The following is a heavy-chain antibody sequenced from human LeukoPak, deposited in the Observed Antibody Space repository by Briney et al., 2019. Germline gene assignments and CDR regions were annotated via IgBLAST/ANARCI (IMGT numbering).Heavy chain of an antibody. Sequence: GGSLRLSCAASGFSFSSYWMNWVRQVPGKGLEWVANINQDRSEKSYVDSVKGRFTISRDNAKNSLYLQMNSLRAEDTALYFCAKGWGSGFYYFDYWGQGTLVTVSS. V-gene: IGHV3-7*03. D-gene: IGHD6-19*01. J-gene: IGHJ4*02. CDR1: GFSFSSYW. CDR2: INQDRSEK. CDR3: AKGWGSGFYYFDY.